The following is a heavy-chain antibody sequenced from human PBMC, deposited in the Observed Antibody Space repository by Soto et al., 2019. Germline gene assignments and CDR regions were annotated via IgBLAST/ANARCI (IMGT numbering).Heavy chain of an antibody. V-gene: IGHV4-39*07. Sequence: SETLSLTCTVSGGSISSSSYYWGWIRQPPGKGLEWIGSIYYSGSTYYNPSLKSRVTISVDTSKNQFSLKLSSVTAADTAVYYCARVLQYSLFDYWGQGTLVTVSS. D-gene: IGHD5-18*01. CDR1: GGSISSSSYY. CDR3: ARVLQYSLFDY. J-gene: IGHJ4*02. CDR2: IYYSGST.